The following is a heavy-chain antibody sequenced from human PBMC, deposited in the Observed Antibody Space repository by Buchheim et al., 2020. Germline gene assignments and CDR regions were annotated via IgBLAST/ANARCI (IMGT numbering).Heavy chain of an antibody. Sequence: EVQLVESGGGLVQPGGSLRLSCAASGFIIKDYWMYWVRQAPGKGLVWVSQIYSDGGTTTYADSMKGRFTISRDNAKNTLSLQMNGLRVEDTAVYYCARGGFQHALDVWGQGTT. J-gene: IGHJ6*02. CDR1: GFIIKDYW. CDR3: ARGGFQHALDV. V-gene: IGHV3-74*03. CDR2: IYSDGGTT.